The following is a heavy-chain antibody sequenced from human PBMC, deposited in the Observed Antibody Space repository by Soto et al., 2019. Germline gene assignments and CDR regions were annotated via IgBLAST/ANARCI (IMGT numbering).Heavy chain of an antibody. CDR3: ALKVVSDYDN. CDR2: INPAGGTT. Sequence: QVQLVQSGAEVKKPGASVRISCRASGYSFTSTYVHWVRQAPGQGPEWMGIINPAGGTTYYAQKFQGRLTITSDTSTDTVFMDLNDLTSEYTAVYFCALKVVSDYDNWGQGTLLTVSS. CDR1: GYSFTSTY. J-gene: IGHJ4*02. V-gene: IGHV1-46*01.